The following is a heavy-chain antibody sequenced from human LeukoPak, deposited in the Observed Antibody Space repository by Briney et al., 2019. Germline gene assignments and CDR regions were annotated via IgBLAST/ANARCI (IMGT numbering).Heavy chain of an antibody. CDR1: GFTFSTYW. J-gene: IGHJ4*02. CDR2: ISYDGSNK. V-gene: IGHV3-30*19. D-gene: IGHD6-19*01. Sequence: HPGGSLRLSCAASGFTFSTYWMTWVRQAPGKGLEWVAVISYDGSNKYYADSVKGRFTISRDNSKNTLYLQMSSLRAEDTAVYFCARDRIAVAGTPSGLGDYWGQGTLVTVSS. CDR3: ARDRIAVAGTPSGLGDY.